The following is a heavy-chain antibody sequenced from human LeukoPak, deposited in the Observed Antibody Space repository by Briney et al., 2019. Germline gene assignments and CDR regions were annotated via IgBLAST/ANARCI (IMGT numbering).Heavy chain of an antibody. J-gene: IGHJ4*02. CDR1: GFTFSSYA. V-gene: IGHV3-23*01. CDR2: ISGRGVST. CDR3: AKVQDISSWYESFDY. D-gene: IGHD6-13*01. Sequence: GGSLRLSCAASGFTFSSYAMSWVRQAPGKGLEWVSAISGRGVSTYYADSVKGRFTVSRDNSKNTLYLQMSSLRADDTAVYFCAKVQDISSWYESFDYWGQGTLITVSS.